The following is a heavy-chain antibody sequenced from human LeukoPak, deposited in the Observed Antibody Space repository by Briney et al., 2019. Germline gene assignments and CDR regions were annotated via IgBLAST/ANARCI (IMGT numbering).Heavy chain of an antibody. CDR2: IYYSGST. V-gene: IGHV4-39*01. CDR1: GGSISSSSYY. D-gene: IGHD3-22*01. CDR3: ARQAGPDYYDSSGYYSGSFGMDV. J-gene: IGHJ6*02. Sequence: SETLSLTCTVSGGSISSSSYYWGWIRQPPGKGLEWIGSIYYSGSTYYNPSLKGRVTISVDTSKNQFSLKLSSVTAADTAVYYCARQAGPDYYDSSGYYSGSFGMDVWGQGTTVTVSS.